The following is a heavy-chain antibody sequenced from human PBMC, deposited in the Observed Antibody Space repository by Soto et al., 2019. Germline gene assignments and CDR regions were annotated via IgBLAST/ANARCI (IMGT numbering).Heavy chain of an antibody. D-gene: IGHD4-17*01. Sequence: QVQVVQSGAEVKKPGASVKVSCKASGYTFTSYAMHWVRQAPGQRLEWMGWINPGNGNTKNSQKFQGRVTITRDTFASAAYMELSSLRSEATGVYYCAGGASSVTTFYFDLWGRGTLVTVSS. CDR3: AGGASSVTTFYFDL. V-gene: IGHV1-3*01. CDR2: INPGNGNT. J-gene: IGHJ2*01. CDR1: GYTFTSYA.